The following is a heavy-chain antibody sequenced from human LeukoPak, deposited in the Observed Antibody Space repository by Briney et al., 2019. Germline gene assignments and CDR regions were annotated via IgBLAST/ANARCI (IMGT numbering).Heavy chain of an antibody. D-gene: IGHD6-13*01. CDR3: ARGIAAAGNLDY. CDR1: GGSISSYY. CDR2: IYYTGST. J-gene: IGHJ4*02. Sequence: SETLSLTCTISGGSISSYYWSWIRQPPGKGLEWIGYIYYTGSTNHNPSLKSRVTISVDTSKNQFSLKLSSVTAADTAVYYCARGIAAAGNLDYWGQGTLVTVSS. V-gene: IGHV4-59*12.